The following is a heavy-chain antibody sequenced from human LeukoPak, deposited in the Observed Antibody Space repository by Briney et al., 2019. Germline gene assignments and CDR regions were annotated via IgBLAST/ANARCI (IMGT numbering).Heavy chain of an antibody. Sequence: GGSLRLSCAASGFTFDDYAMHWVRQAPGKGLEWVSGISWNSGSIGYADSVKGRFTISRDNAKNSLYLQLNSLRAEDTALYYCAKVGRSSRGYFDYWGQGTLVTVSS. D-gene: IGHD6-13*01. J-gene: IGHJ4*02. CDR2: ISWNSGSI. V-gene: IGHV3-9*01. CDR3: AKVGRSSRGYFDY. CDR1: GFTFDDYA.